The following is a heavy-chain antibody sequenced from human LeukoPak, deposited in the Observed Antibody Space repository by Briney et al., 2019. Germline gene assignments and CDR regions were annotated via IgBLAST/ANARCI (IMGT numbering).Heavy chain of an antibody. V-gene: IGHV3-30*04. CDR3: ARDLIQLWLRGFIGY. Sequence: LAGRSLRLSCAASGFTFSSYAMHWVRQARGKGLEWVAVISYDGSNKYYADSVKGRFTISRDNSKNTLYLQMNSLRAEDTAVYYCARDLIQLWLRGFIGYWGQGTLVTVSS. CDR1: GFTFSSYA. CDR2: ISYDGSNK. J-gene: IGHJ4*02. D-gene: IGHD5-18*01.